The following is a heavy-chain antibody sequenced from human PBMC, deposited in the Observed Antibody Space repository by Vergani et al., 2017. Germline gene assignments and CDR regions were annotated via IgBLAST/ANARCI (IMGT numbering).Heavy chain of an antibody. CDR2: IYYSGST. Sequence: QVQLQQWGAGLLKPSETLSLTCAVYGGSFSGYYWSWIRQPPGKGLEWIGSIYYSGSTYYNPSLKSRVTISVDTSKNQFSLKRSSVTAADTAVYYCARRTWFGELFASFDYWGQGTLVTVSS. V-gene: IGHV4-34*01. CDR3: ARRTWFGELFASFDY. D-gene: IGHD3-10*01. J-gene: IGHJ4*02. CDR1: GGSFSGYY.